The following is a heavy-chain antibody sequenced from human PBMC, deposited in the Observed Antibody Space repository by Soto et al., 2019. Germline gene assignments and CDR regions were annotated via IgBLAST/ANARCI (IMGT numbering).Heavy chain of an antibody. CDR3: AKDVGQQLVLNYGMDV. CDR2: VSYDGNHK. D-gene: IGHD6-13*01. J-gene: IGHJ6*02. CDR1: GFTCRSFG. Sequence: QVQLVESGGGVIQPGMSLSLSCGSTGFTCRSFGMYWVHQAPGKGLEWVAVVSYDGNHKYYADSVKGRFTVSRDNAKNMLYLQMNSLRGEDTAVYYCAKDVGQQLVLNYGMDVWGQGTTVTVSS. V-gene: IGHV3-30*18.